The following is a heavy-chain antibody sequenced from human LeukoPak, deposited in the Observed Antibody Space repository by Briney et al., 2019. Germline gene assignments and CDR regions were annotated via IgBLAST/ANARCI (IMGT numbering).Heavy chain of an antibody. CDR2: ISWNSGSI. CDR1: GITFSSYA. V-gene: IGHV3-9*01. J-gene: IGHJ3*02. CDR3: AKDMSSRAAAGRAFDI. Sequence: PGGSLRLSCAASGITFSSYAMSWVRQAPGAGLEWVSGISWNSGSIGYADSVKGRFTISRDNAKNSLYLQMNSLRAEDTALYYCAKDMSSRAAAGRAFDIWGQGTMVTVSS. D-gene: IGHD6-13*01.